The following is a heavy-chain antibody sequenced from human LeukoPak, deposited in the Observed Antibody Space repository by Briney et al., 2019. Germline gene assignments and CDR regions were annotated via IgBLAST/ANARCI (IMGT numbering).Heavy chain of an antibody. CDR1: GGSISSSSYY. CDR3: ARLVIEDDWYFDL. CDR2: IYYSGST. V-gene: IGHV4-39*07. J-gene: IGHJ2*01. Sequence: PSETLSLTCTVSGGSISSSSYYWGWIRQPPGKGLEWIGSIYYSGSTYYNPSLKSRVTISVDTSKNQFSLKLSSVTAADTAVYYCARLVIEDDWYFDLWGRGTLVTVSS. D-gene: IGHD2-15*01.